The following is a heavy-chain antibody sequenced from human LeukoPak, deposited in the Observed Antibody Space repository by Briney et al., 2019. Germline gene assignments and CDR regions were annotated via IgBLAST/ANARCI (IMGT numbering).Heavy chain of an antibody. CDR3: ARDFSPSGWYDY. Sequence: GGSLRLSCAASGFTFSSYGMSRVRQAPGKGLEWVSAISGSGGSTHYADSVKGRFTISRDNSKNTLYLQMNSLRAEDTAVYYCARDFSPSGWYDYWGQGTLVTVSS. J-gene: IGHJ4*02. CDR2: ISGSGGST. V-gene: IGHV3-23*01. CDR1: GFTFSSYG. D-gene: IGHD6-19*01.